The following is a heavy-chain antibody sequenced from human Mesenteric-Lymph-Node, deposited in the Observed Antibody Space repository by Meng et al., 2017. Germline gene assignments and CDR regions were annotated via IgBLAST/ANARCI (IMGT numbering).Heavy chain of an antibody. Sequence: QEQLVQSVDEVKKPGASVKVSCKASGYTFTSDDINWVRQATGQGLEWMGWMNPNSGNTGYAQKFQGRVTMTRNTSISTAYMELSSLRSEDTAVYYCARRSSSWYEWFDPWGQGTLVTVSS. CDR1: GYTFTSDD. V-gene: IGHV1-8*01. J-gene: IGHJ5*02. D-gene: IGHD6-13*01. CDR3: ARRSSSWYEWFDP. CDR2: MNPNSGNT.